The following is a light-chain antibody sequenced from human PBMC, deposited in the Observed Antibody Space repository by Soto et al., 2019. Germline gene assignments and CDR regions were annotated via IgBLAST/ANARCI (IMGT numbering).Light chain of an antibody. Sequence: QSALTQPASVSGSPGQSITISCTGTSSDVGGYNYVSWYQQQAGKAPKLIIHEVSNRPSGVPNRFSGSKSGNTASLTISGLQAEDEADYYCDSYTSSRAYVFGIGTKLTVL. V-gene: IGLV2-14*01. CDR2: EVS. CDR3: DSYTSSRAYV. CDR1: SSDVGGYNY. J-gene: IGLJ1*01.